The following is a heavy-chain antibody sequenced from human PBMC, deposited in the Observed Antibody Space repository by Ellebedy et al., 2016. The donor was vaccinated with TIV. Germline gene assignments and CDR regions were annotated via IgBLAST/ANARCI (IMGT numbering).Heavy chain of an antibody. J-gene: IGHJ2*01. CDR3: ARDVQNYGLYWYFDL. Sequence: PGGSLRLSCAASGFTFYNYALHWVRQAPGQGLEWVAVISYDERGKYYADSVRGRFTISRDNSKNTLYLQLGSLTDEDTAVYYCARDVQNYGLYWYFDLWGRGTLVTVSS. CDR1: GFTFYNYA. D-gene: IGHD3-10*01. V-gene: IGHV3-30*04. CDR2: ISYDERGK.